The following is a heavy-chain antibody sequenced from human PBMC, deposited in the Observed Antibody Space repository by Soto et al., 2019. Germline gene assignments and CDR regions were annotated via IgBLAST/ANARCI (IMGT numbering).Heavy chain of an antibody. J-gene: IGHJ4*02. V-gene: IGHV3-9*01. D-gene: IGHD2-2*01. CDR1: GFTFDDYA. CDR2: ISWDSSTI. CDR3: AREHCSSTSCLNVFDY. Sequence: GGSLRLSCAASGFTFDDYAMHWVRQAPGKGPEWVSGISWDSSTIYYADSVKGRFTISRDNAKNSLYLQMNSLRAEDTAVYYCAREHCSSTSCLNVFDYWGQGTLVTVSS.